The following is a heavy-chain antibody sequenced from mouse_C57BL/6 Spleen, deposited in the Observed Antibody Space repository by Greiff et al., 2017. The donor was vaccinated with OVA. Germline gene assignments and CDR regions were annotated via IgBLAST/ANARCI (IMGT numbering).Heavy chain of an antibody. CDR2: IWRGGST. CDR3: AKTESYVNYPIYYAMDY. CDR1: GFSLTSYG. D-gene: IGHD2-1*01. Sequence: VQLQESGPGLVQPSQSLSITCTVSGFSLTSYGVHWVRQSPGKGLEWLGVIWRGGSTDYNAAFMSRLSITTDNSKSQVFFNMNSLQADDTAIYYCAKTESYVNYPIYYAMDYWGQGTSVTVSS. V-gene: IGHV2-5*01. J-gene: IGHJ4*01.